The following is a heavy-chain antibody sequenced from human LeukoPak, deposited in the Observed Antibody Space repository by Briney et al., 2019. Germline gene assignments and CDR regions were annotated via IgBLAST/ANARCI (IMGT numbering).Heavy chain of an antibody. Sequence: RGSLRHSCSASGLPFSCYVMSWVHQAPGRGLEWVSAIRGSGGSTYYADCVKGRVTISRDNSKNTLYLQMNSLRVEDTGVYYCAKDSYSSGWEYYFDYWGQGTLVTVSS. J-gene: IGHJ4*02. V-gene: IGHV3-23*01. CDR2: IRGSGGST. CDR3: AKDSYSSGWEYYFDY. CDR1: GLPFSCYV. D-gene: IGHD6-19*01.